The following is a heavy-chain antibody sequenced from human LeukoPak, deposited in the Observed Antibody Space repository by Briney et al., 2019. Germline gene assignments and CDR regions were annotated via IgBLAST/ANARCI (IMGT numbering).Heavy chain of an antibody. CDR3: ARHLFPGRYPY. CDR2: ISYSGST. V-gene: IGHV4-59*08. D-gene: IGHD6-19*01. CDR1: GGSISNYY. Sequence: SETLSLTCTVSGGSISNYYWTWIRQPPGKGLEWIGYISYSGSTNYNPSLKTRVTMSVDTSKIQISLKLSSVTAADTAVYYCARHLFPGRYPYWGQGTLVTVSS. J-gene: IGHJ4*02.